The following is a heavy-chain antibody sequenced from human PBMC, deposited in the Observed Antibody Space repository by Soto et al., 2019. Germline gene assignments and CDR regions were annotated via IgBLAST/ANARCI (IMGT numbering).Heavy chain of an antibody. CDR1: GFTFSDYY. CDR2: ISSSGHTI. D-gene: IGHD5-12*01. J-gene: IGHJ4*02. CDR3: ARLHMAYLRPGDDY. V-gene: IGHV3-11*01. Sequence: QVQLVESGGGLVKPGGSLRLSCAASGFTFSDYYMTWIRQAPGKGLQWVSSISSSGHTIDYADSVKGRFTISRDNANNSLFLQVNNLPAEDTAVYYCARLHMAYLRPGDDYWGQGTLVTVSS.